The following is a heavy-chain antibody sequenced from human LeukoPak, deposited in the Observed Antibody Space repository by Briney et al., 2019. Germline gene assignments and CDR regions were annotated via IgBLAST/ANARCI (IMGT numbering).Heavy chain of an antibody. Sequence: GGSLRLSCAASGFTFSSYSMNWVRQAPGKGLEWVSEISGSGGSTYYADSVKGRFTISRDNSKNTLHLQMNSLRAEGTAVYYCAKALRTSGTTYFDYWGQGTLVTVSS. D-gene: IGHD1-1*01. CDR2: ISGSGGST. J-gene: IGHJ4*02. CDR3: AKALRTSGTTYFDY. CDR1: GFTFSSYS. V-gene: IGHV3-23*01.